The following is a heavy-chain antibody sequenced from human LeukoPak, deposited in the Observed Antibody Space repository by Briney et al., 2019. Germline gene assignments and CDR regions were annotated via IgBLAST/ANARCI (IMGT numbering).Heavy chain of an antibody. D-gene: IGHD2-2*03. CDR3: ARGHGYCSSTSCYLSLPAYYYYMDV. V-gene: IGHV4-59*01. J-gene: IGHJ6*03. CDR2: IYYSGST. Sequence: KPSETLSLTCTVSGGSISSYYWSWIRQPPGKGLEWIGYIYYSGSTNYNPSLKSRVTISVDTSKNQFSLKLSSVTAADTAVYYCARGHGYCSSTSCYLSLPAYYYYMDVWGKGTTVTVSS. CDR1: GGSISSYY.